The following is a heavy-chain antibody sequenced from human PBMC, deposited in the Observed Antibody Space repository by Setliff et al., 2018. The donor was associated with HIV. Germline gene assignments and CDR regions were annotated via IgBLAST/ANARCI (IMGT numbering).Heavy chain of an antibody. CDR3: ARGGWGFSLDS. J-gene: IGHJ5*01. D-gene: IGHD7-27*01. Sequence: PGGSLRLSCTASGFTFDDYAMHWVRQAPGKGLEWASGISWNSGSIGYADSVKGRFTISRDDAKNSLYLQMNEVTVEDTAVYYCARGGWGFSLDSWGQGTLVTVSS. CDR1: GFTFDDYA. V-gene: IGHV3-9*01. CDR2: ISWNSGSI.